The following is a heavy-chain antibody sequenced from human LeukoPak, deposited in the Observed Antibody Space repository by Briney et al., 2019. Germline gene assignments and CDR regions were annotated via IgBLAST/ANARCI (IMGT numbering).Heavy chain of an antibody. J-gene: IGHJ6*02. D-gene: IGHD3-22*01. V-gene: IGHV4-39*01. Sequence: SETLSLTCNVSGGSLSSSSYYWGWVRQSPGKGLEWIGTISYSGTTYYNPSLKSRVTISVDTSKNQFSLKLSSVTAADTAVYYCARNYYDSSGSYGMDVWGQGTTVTVSS. CDR2: ISYSGTT. CDR1: GGSLSSSSYY. CDR3: ARNYYDSSGSYGMDV.